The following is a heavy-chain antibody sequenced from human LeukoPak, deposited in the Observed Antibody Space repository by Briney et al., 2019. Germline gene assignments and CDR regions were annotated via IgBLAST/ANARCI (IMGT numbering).Heavy chain of an antibody. CDR2: IWSDATNE. V-gene: IGHV3-33*06. CDR3: VKDAQRGFDYSNSLEH. D-gene: IGHD4-11*01. Sequence: GTSLRLSCEASGFTFSHFAMHWVRQAPDKRMEWVAAIWSDATNEYYADSVKGRFTISRDNFKRTVSLEMNSLRAEDTAVYYCVKDAQRGFDYSNSLEHWGQGSLVIVSS. CDR1: GFTFSHFA. J-gene: IGHJ5*02.